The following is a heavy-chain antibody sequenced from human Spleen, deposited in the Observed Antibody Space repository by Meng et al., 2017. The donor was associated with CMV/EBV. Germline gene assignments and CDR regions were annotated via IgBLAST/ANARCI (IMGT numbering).Heavy chain of an antibody. CDR3: ARGHYFGSGTYYEHDYYSYGMDV. J-gene: IGHJ6*02. V-gene: IGHV1-46*01. CDR2: INPTGGST. CDR1: GYTFTTYF. D-gene: IGHD3-10*01. Sequence: ASVKVSCKASGYTFTTYFMHWVRQAPGQGLEWMGIINPTGGSTTYAQRFQGRVTMTRDTSTSTVYMEVSSLRSEDTAVYYCARGHYFGSGTYYEHDYYSYGMDVWGQGTTVTVS.